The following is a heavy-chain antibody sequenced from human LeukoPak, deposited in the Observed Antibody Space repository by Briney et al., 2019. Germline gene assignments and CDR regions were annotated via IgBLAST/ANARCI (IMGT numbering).Heavy chain of an antibody. CDR2: ISRNSGSI. J-gene: IGHJ5*02. CDR3: AKDIKYQLLGGWFDP. Sequence: GGSLRLSCAASGFTFDDYAMHWVRQAPGKGLEWVSGISRNSGSIGYADSVKGRFTISRDNAKNSLYLQMNSLRAEDTALYYCAKDIKYQLLGGWFDPWGQGTLVTVSS. V-gene: IGHV3-9*01. CDR1: GFTFDDYA. D-gene: IGHD2-2*01.